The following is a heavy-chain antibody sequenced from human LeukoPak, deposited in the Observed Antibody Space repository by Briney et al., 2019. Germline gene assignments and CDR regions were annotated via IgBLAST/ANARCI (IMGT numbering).Heavy chain of an antibody. V-gene: IGHV3-23*01. CDR2: ISDSGGST. Sequence: GGSLRLSCAASGFTFRTYAMSWVRQAPGKGLEWVSSISDSGGSTYYADSVKGRFTISRDNSKSTLYLQMSSLGAEDTAVYYCARGRRSSCYSGVDSWGQGTLVTVSS. CDR3: ARGRRSSCYSGVDS. CDR1: GFTFRTYA. D-gene: IGHD2-2*02. J-gene: IGHJ4*02.